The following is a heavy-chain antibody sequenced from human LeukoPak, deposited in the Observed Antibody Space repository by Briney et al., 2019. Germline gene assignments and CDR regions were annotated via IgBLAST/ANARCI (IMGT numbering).Heavy chain of an antibody. CDR2: ISSSSSYI. J-gene: IGHJ4*02. V-gene: IGHV3-21*01. CDR1: GFTFSSYS. Sequence: GGSLRLSCAASGFTFSSYSMNWVRQAPGKGLEWVSSISSSSSYIYYADSVKGRFTISRDKAKNSLYLQMNSLRAEDTAVYYCARDRGGYYYDSSGYLNWGQGTLVTVSS. D-gene: IGHD3-22*01. CDR3: ARDRGGYYYDSSGYLN.